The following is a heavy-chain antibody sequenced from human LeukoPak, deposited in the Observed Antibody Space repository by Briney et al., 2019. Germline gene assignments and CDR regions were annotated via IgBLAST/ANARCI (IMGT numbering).Heavy chain of an antibody. J-gene: IGHJ4*02. CDR1: GFTFSSYG. CDR3: ARDDSWLVERWEDY. D-gene: IGHD1-1*01. V-gene: IGHV3-30*02. Sequence: SGGSLRLSCAASGFTFSSYGMHWVRQAPGKGLEWVAFIRYDGSNKYYADSVKGRFTISRDNAKNSLYLQMNSLRAEDTAVYYCARDDSWLVERWEDYRGQGTLVTVSS. CDR2: IRYDGSNK.